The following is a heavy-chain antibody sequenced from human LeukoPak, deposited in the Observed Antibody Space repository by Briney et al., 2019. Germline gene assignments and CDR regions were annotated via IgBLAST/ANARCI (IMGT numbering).Heavy chain of an antibody. CDR2: INYSGST. Sequence: SETLSLTCAVYGGSFSGYYWSWIRQPPGKGLEWIGEINYSGSTNYNPSLKSRVTISVDTSKNQFSLKLTSVTAADTAVYYCARATTSSSDAFDIWGQGTMVTVSS. V-gene: IGHV4-34*01. CDR3: ARATTSSSDAFDI. D-gene: IGHD4-17*01. CDR1: GGSFSGYY. J-gene: IGHJ3*02.